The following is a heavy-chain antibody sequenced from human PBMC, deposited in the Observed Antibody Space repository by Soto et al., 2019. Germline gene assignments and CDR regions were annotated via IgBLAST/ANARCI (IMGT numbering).Heavy chain of an antibody. J-gene: IGHJ6*02. Sequence: GGSLRLSCAGSGFTFRSYAITWVRQAPGKGLEWVSTLSDSGGHTYYADSVKGRFTISRDNPKNTLYLQMNSLRAEDTAVYYCAKDSQSVSVSAARVYGMDVWGQGTTVTVSS. CDR3: AKDSQSVSVSAARVYGMDV. D-gene: IGHD2-2*01. CDR2: LSDSGGHT. CDR1: GFTFRSYA. V-gene: IGHV3-23*01.